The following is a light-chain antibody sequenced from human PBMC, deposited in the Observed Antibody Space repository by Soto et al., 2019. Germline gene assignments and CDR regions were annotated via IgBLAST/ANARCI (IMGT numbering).Light chain of an antibody. Sequence: QSVLTQPPSASGTPGQRVTISCSGSRSNIGNNAVSWYQQFPGTAPKLLIYNNNQRPSGVPDRFSGSKSGTSASLAISGLQSDDEAHYYCATWDDSLNARGVFGGGTNLTVL. CDR2: NNN. J-gene: IGLJ3*02. CDR1: RSNIGNNA. V-gene: IGLV1-44*01. CDR3: ATWDDSLNARGV.